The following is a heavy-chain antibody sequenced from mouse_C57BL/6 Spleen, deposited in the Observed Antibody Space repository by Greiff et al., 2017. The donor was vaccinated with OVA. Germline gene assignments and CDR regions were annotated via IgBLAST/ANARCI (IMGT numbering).Heavy chain of an antibody. Sequence: QVQLQQPGAELVKPGASVTMSCKASGYTFTSYWITWVKQRPGQGLEWIGDIYPGSGSTNYNEKFKSKATLTVDTSSSTAYMQLSSLTSEDSAVYYCARDDYAPYAMDYWGQGTSVTVSS. CDR1: GYTFTSYW. CDR3: ARDDYAPYAMDY. D-gene: IGHD2-4*01. V-gene: IGHV1-55*01. J-gene: IGHJ4*01. CDR2: IYPGSGST.